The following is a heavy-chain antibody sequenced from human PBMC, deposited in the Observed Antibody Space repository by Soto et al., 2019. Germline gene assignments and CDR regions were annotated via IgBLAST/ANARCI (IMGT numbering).Heavy chain of an antibody. CDR1: GGSIRSSRYY. D-gene: IGHD6-13*01. CDR2: IYFSEST. Sequence: PSETLSLTCTVSGGSIRSSRYYWGWVRQTPGRGLEWIGTIYFSESTSYNPSLKSRVTISVDTSKNQFPLKLSSVTAADTAVYYCARALWIAAAGIRGGWFDPWGQGTLVTVSS. J-gene: IGHJ5*02. CDR3: ARALWIAAAGIRGGWFDP. V-gene: IGHV4-39*06.